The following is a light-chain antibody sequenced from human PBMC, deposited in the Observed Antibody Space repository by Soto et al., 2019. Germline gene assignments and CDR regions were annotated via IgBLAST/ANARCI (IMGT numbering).Light chain of an antibody. Sequence: DIQMTQSPSSLSASIGDRVTITCRASEGISNYLAWFQQKPGKVPKLLIYAASTLQSGVPSRFSGSGSGTDFTLTIGSLQPDDVATYYCQKYNSGGPLTFGGGTKVEIK. CDR2: AAS. J-gene: IGKJ4*01. CDR3: QKYNSGGPLT. V-gene: IGKV1-27*01. CDR1: EGISNY.